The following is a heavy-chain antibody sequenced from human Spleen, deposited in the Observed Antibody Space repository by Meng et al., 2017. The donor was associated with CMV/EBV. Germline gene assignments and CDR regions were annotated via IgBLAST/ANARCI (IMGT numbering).Heavy chain of an antibody. V-gene: IGHV3-23*03. J-gene: IGHJ4*02. D-gene: IGHD4-23*01. CDR2: MYSGGSST. CDR3: ARDLTVAH. Sequence: GESLKISCAASGLTFSRYGMSWVRQAPGKGLEWVSVMYSGGSSTFYADSVQGRFTISRDESKNTLYLQMNSLRAEDTAVYYCARDLTVAHWGQGTLVTVSS. CDR1: GLTFSRYG.